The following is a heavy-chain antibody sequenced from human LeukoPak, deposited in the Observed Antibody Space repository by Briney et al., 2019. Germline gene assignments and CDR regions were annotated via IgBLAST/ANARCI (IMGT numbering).Heavy chain of an antibody. CDR1: GFTFSSYA. CDR3: AKDHLGIAVAGAGEDYFDY. J-gene: IGHJ4*02. Sequence: GGSLRPSCAASGFTFSSYAMSWVRQAPGKGLEWVSAISGSGGSTYYADSVKGRFTISRDKSKNTLYLQMNSLRAEDTAVYYCAKDHLGIAVAGAGEDYFDYWGQGTLVTVSS. CDR2: ISGSGGST. D-gene: IGHD6-19*01. V-gene: IGHV3-23*01.